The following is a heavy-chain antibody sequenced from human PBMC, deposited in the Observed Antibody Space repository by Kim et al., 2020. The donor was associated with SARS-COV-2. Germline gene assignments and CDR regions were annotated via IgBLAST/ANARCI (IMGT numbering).Heavy chain of an antibody. J-gene: IGHJ4*02. CDR2: IYYSGST. D-gene: IGHD5-12*01. V-gene: IGHV4-39*01. Sequence: SETRSLTCTVSGGSISSSSYYWGWIRQPPGKGLEWIGSIYYSGSTYYNPSLKSRVTISVDTSKNQFSLKLSSVTAADTAVYYCARHIGEGMATSYFDYWGQGTLVTVSS. CDR1: GGSISSSSYY. CDR3: ARHIGEGMATSYFDY.